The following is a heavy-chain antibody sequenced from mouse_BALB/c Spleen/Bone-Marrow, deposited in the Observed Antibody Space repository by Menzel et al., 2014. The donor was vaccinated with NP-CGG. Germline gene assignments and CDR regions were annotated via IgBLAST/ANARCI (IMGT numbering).Heavy chain of an antibody. J-gene: IGHJ3*01. CDR1: GFSLSNYG. CDR2: ISGDGRYT. D-gene: IGHD2-4*01. V-gene: IGHV5-9-2*01. Sequence: EVMLVESGGGLVKSGGSLKLSCAASGFSLSNYGMSWLRQTPEKRLEWVATISGDGRYTFYSDSVKGRFTISRDNAKNNLYLQLSSLRSEDTALYYCARHAYYDQTEVSFVCWGQGTLVTVSA. CDR3: ARHAYYDQTEVSFVC.